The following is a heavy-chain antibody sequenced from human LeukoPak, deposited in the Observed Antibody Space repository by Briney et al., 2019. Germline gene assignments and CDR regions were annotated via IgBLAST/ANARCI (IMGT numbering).Heavy chain of an antibody. CDR2: IKGDGIST. D-gene: IGHD2-2*01. J-gene: IGHJ4*02. V-gene: IGHV3-74*01. Sequence: GGSLRLSCAASGFDFSSNWMHWVRHAPGQGLVWVSRIKGDGISTNYADSVKGRFTISRDIAKNTLYLQMNSLRAEDTAVFYCVRVACSSMTSCATVDYWGQGTLVTVSS. CDR1: GFDFSSNW. CDR3: VRVACSSMTSCATVDY.